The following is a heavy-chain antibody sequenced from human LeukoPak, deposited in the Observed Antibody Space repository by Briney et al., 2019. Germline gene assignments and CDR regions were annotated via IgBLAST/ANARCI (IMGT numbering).Heavy chain of an antibody. V-gene: IGHV4-4*02. CDR1: GGSITSGNW. CDR2: VYRSGST. D-gene: IGHD3-10*01. CDR3: ARSYGSGSFAYFDY. Sequence: SETLSLTCAVSGGSITSGNWWSWVRQSPGKGLQWIGEVYRSGSTNFNPSLKSRVTISVDTSKNQFSLKLNSVTAADTAVYYCARSYGSGSFAYFDYWGQGTLVTVSS. J-gene: IGHJ4*02.